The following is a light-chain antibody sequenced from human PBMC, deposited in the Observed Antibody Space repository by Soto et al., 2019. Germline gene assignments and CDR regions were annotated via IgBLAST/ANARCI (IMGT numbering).Light chain of an antibody. CDR3: LQDINYPWT. V-gene: IGKV3-15*01. CDR2: GAS. CDR1: QTVNNN. J-gene: IGKJ1*01. Sequence: VMTQAPATLSVSPGEGATLSCRASQTVNNNVAWYQLKDGQVPRLLIYGASTRATDIPARFSGSGSGTEFTLTISSLQSEDSATYYCLQDINYPWTFGQGTKVEIK.